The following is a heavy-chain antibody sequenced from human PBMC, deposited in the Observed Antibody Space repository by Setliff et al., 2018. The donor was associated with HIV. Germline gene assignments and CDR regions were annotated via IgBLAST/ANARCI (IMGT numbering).Heavy chain of an antibody. J-gene: IGHJ4*02. CDR2: IMPNSGGT. V-gene: IGHV1-2*02. D-gene: IGHD3-10*01. Sequence: RASVKVSCKASGYTLTDYYMHWVRQVPGRGLEWMGWIMPNSGGTDYAQKFRGRITMSRDTSLITRHRDRPVTTVYMELSSLTSGDTAVYHCARDYFPHSRRNFGSGDYFHFWGQGSRVTVSS. CDR1: GYTLTDYY. CDR3: ARDYFPHSRRNFGSGDYFHF.